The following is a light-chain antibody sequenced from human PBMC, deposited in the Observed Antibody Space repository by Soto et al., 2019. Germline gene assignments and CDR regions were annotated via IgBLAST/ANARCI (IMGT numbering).Light chain of an antibody. CDR1: QSISSW. Sequence: DIQMTQSPSTLSASVGDRVTITCRASQSISSWLAWYQQKPGKAPKLLIYKASSLESGVPSRFSGSGSGTEFTLTISSLQPDDFATYYCQQYNSRTFGQGTTVDIK. CDR3: QQYNSRT. J-gene: IGKJ1*01. V-gene: IGKV1-5*03. CDR2: KAS.